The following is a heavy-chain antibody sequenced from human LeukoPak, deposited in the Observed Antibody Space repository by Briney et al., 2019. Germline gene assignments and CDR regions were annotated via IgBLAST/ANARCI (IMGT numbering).Heavy chain of an antibody. V-gene: IGHV3-49*04. Sequence: GSLRLSCTASGFSFGDYSMNWVRQAPGKGLEWVGFIRSEAYGGTTQYAASVKGRFTISRDDSKNTLYLQMNSLRAEDTAVYYCARGGSYLSAFDIWGQGTMVTVSS. J-gene: IGHJ3*02. D-gene: IGHD1-26*01. CDR2: IRSEAYGGTT. CDR1: GFSFGDYS. CDR3: ARGGSYLSAFDI.